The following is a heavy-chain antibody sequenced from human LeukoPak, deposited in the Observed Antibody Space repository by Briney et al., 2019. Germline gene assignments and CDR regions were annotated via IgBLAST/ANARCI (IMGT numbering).Heavy chain of an antibody. Sequence: ASAKVSCKASGYTFTSYGISWVRQAPGQGLEWMGWISAYNGNTNYAQKLQGRVTMTTDTSTSTAYMELRSLRSDDTAVYYCARVVGQWELLSNFDYWGQGTLVTVSS. D-gene: IGHD1-26*01. CDR1: GYTFTSYG. V-gene: IGHV1-18*01. CDR2: ISAYNGNT. J-gene: IGHJ4*02. CDR3: ARVVGQWELLSNFDY.